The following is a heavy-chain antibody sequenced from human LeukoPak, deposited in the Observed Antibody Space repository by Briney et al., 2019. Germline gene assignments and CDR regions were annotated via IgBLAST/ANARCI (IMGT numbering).Heavy chain of an antibody. V-gene: IGHV4-4*07. D-gene: IGHD2-15*01. J-gene: IGHJ4*02. CDR3: RGGSCVGGYDY. CDR1: GGSISSYY. Sequence: SETLSLTCTVSGGSISSYYWSWIRQPAGKGLEWIGHIYTSGSTNYNPSLKSRVTMSVDTSKNQFSLKLSSVTAADTAVYYCRGGSCVGGYDYWGQGTLVTVSS. CDR2: IYTSGST.